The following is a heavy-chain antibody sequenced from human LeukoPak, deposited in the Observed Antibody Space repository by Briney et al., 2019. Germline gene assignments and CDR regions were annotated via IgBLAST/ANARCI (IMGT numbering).Heavy chain of an antibody. CDR1: GFTFSSYA. CDR3: AKPKYYDSSAFKAYYFDY. Sequence: QPGGSLRLSCAASGFTFSSYAMSWVRQAPGKGLEWVSGIRGSGGSTYYADSVKGWFTISRDNSQNTLYLQMNSLRAEDTAVYYCAKPKYYDSSAFKAYYFDYWGQGALVTVSS. D-gene: IGHD3-22*01. CDR2: IRGSGGST. J-gene: IGHJ4*02. V-gene: IGHV3-23*01.